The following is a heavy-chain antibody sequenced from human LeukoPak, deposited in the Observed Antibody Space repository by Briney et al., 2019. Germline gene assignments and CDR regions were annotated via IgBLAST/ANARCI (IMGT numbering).Heavy chain of an antibody. CDR3: AKGPHTGYSTSYYDH. V-gene: IGHV3-23*01. CDR2: VTGSGGDT. Sequence: TGGSLRLSCAASGFAFSTYAMGWVRQAPGKGLEWVSGVTGSGGDTYHADSVKGRFTISRDNSENTLYLQLNSLRAEDTAAYFCAKGPHTGYSTSYYDHWGQGTLVTVSS. CDR1: GFAFSTYA. D-gene: IGHD6-13*01. J-gene: IGHJ4*02.